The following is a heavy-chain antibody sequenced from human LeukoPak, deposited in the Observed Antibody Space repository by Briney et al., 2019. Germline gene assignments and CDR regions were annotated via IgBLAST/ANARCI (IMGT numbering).Heavy chain of an antibody. J-gene: IGHJ5*02. D-gene: IGHD3-16*01. Sequence: GGSLRLSCAASGFTFSSYGMHWVRQAPGKGLEWVAVISYDGSNKYYADSVKGRFTISRDNSKNTLYLQMNSLRAEDTAVYYCAKEGGVRYDRWFDPWGQGTLVTVSS. V-gene: IGHV3-30*18. CDR1: GFTFSSYG. CDR3: AKEGGVRYDRWFDP. CDR2: ISYDGSNK.